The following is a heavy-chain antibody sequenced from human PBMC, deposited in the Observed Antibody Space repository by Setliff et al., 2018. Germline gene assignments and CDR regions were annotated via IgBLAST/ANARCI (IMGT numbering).Heavy chain of an antibody. J-gene: IGHJ3*02. V-gene: IGHV1-69*05. CDR3: VRDRAAIVVGPPTAAFDI. D-gene: IGHD2-2*01. CDR2: IIPIFGTA. CDR1: GGTFSSYA. Sequence: SVKVSCKASGGTFSSYAISWVRQAPGQGLEWMGGIIPIFGTANYAQNFQGRVTITTDESTSTAYMELTSLRSEDTAFYYCVRDRAAIVVGPPTAAFDIWGQGTMVTVSS.